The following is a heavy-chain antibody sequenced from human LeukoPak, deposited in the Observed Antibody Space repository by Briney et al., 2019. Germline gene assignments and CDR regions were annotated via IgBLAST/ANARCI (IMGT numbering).Heavy chain of an antibody. CDR3: VRGSGGDGYSYWGDY. CDR1: GFTLSHYG. D-gene: IGHD5-24*01. Sequence: GGSLRLSCAASGFTLSHYGMHWVRQAPGMGLEWVAVIWFDGGKIHYPDSVKGRFTISRDNSKNTLYLQMDNLRADDTAVYYCVRGSGGDGYSYWGDYWGQGTLVAVSP. V-gene: IGHV3-33*01. CDR2: IWFDGGKI. J-gene: IGHJ4*02.